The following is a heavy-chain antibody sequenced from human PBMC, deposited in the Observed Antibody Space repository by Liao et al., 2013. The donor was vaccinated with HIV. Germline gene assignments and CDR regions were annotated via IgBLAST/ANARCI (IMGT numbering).Heavy chain of an antibody. D-gene: IGHD3-9*01. CDR2: IYHSGST. CDR1: GGFISSGGYS. Sequence: QLQLQESGSGLVKPSQTLSLTCAVSGGFISSGGYSWSWIRQPPGKGLEWIGYIYHSGSTYYNPSLKSRVTMSLDKSKNQFSLKLSSVTAADTAVYYCARVSIFDAFDIWAKGQWSPSLQ. V-gene: IGHV4-30-2*01. CDR3: ARVSIFDAFDI. J-gene: IGHJ3*02.